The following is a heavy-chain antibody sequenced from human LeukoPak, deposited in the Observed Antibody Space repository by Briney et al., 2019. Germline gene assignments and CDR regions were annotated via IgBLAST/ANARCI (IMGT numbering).Heavy chain of an antibody. CDR3: ARDGSGVWFDY. CDR2: ISAHNGNT. Sequence: ASVKVSCKASGYTFTSYGIHWVRQAPGQGLEWMGWISAHNGNTNLAQKLQGRVTLTTETSTSTAYMELGSLRSDDTAVYYCARDGSGVWFDYWGQGTLVTVSS. D-gene: IGHD3-10*01. J-gene: IGHJ4*02. CDR1: GYTFTSYG. V-gene: IGHV1-18*01.